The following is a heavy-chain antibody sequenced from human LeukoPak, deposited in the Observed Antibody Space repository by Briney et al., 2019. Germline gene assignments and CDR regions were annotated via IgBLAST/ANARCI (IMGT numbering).Heavy chain of an antibody. Sequence: ASVKVSCKASGYTFTSYGISWVRQAPGQGLEWMGWISAYNGNTNYAQKLQGRVTMTTDTSTSTAYMELRSLRSDDTAVYYCARDRGVITIFGVVIPYPFDIWGQGTMVTVSS. V-gene: IGHV1-18*01. CDR1: GYTFTSYG. CDR2: ISAYNGNT. D-gene: IGHD3-3*01. J-gene: IGHJ3*02. CDR3: ARDRGVITIFGVVIPYPFDI.